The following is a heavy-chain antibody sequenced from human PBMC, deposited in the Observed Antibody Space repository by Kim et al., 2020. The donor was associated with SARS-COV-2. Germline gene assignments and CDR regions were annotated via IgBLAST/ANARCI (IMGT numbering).Heavy chain of an antibody. V-gene: IGHV3-53*04. CDR3: AREVRGSSYYYGMDV. J-gene: IGHJ6*02. Sequence: ANSGKGRFNISGQNSKNTLYLKMNSLRAGDTAVYYCAREVRGSSYYYGMDVWGQGTTVTVSS. D-gene: IGHD3-10*01.